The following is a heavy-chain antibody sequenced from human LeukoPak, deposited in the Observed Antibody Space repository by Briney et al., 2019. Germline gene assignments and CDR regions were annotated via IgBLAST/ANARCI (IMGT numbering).Heavy chain of an antibody. J-gene: IGHJ6*02. CDR2: ISSSGSTI. D-gene: IGHD1-26*01. CDR1: GFTFSDYY. Sequence: GGSLRLSCAASGFTFSDYYMSWIRQAPGKGLEWVSYISSSGSTIYYADSVKGRFTISRDNAKNSLYLQMNSLRAEDTAVYYCARVAQPDELGDPTFDYGMDVWGQGTTVTVSS. CDR3: ARVAQPDELGDPTFDYGMDV. V-gene: IGHV3-11*01.